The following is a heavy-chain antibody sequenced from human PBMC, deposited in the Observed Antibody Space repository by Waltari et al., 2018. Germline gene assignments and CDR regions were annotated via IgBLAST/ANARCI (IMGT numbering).Heavy chain of an antibody. CDR3: ARGCDEVLTGFYARYNNYYYMDV. J-gene: IGHJ6*03. D-gene: IGHD3-9*01. V-gene: IGHV1-8*03. CDR2: GNPKTGNT. Sequence: QVQLVQSGAEVKKPGASVKVSCKASGNTFSTYDINWVRQATGQGLEWMGWGNPKTGNTGVAQKFQGRVTITRNTSRSTAYMELSSLRSDDTAVYYCARGCDEVLTGFYARYNNYYYMDVWGKGTTVTVSS. CDR1: GNTFSTYD.